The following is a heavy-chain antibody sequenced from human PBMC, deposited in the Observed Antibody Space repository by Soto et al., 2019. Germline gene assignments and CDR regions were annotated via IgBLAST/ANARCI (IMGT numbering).Heavy chain of an antibody. J-gene: IGHJ5*02. CDR1: GGSISSGGYY. Sequence: TSETLSLTCTVSGGSISSGGYYWSWIRQHPGKGLEWIGYIYYSGSTYYNPSLKSRVTISVDTSKNQFSLKLSSVTAADTAVYYCARENIKYYDILTGYPGDNWFDPWGQGTLVTVSP. V-gene: IGHV4-31*03. CDR3: ARENIKYYDILTGYPGDNWFDP. CDR2: IYYSGST. D-gene: IGHD3-9*01.